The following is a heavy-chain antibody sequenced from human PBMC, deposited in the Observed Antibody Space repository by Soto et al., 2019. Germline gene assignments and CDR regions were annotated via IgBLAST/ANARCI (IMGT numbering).Heavy chain of an antibody. V-gene: IGHV2-5*02. CDR1: GFSLSTSGVG. CDR2: IYWDDDK. D-gene: IGHD2-15*01. J-gene: IGHJ4*02. Sequence: SGPTLVNPTQTLTLTCTFSGFSLSTSGVGVGWIRQPPGKALEWLALIYWDDDKRYSPSLKSRLTITKDTSKNQVVLTMTNMDPLDTATFYCAHRASRYCSGGSCYSDYFDYWGQGTLVTVSS. CDR3: AHRASRYCSGGSCYSDYFDY.